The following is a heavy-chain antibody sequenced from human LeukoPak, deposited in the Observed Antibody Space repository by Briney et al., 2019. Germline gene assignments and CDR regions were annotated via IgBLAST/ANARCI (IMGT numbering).Heavy chain of an antibody. V-gene: IGHV3-30*02. Sequence: TGGSLRLSCAASGFTFSDYYMSWIRQAPGKGLEWVAFIQYDGSDKYYSDSVKGRFTISRDNSKNKVYLQMNSLRAEDTAVYYCAKENYVRATSNFVRYFDYWGQGTLVTVSS. D-gene: IGHD1-26*01. J-gene: IGHJ4*02. CDR1: GFTFSDYY. CDR2: IQYDGSDK. CDR3: AKENYVRATSNFVRYFDY.